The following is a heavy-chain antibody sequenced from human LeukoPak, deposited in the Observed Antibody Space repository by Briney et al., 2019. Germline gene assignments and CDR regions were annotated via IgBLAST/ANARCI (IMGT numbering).Heavy chain of an antibody. CDR2: ISPISGGT. V-gene: IGHV1-2*02. D-gene: IGHD6-6*01. CDR3: AGDGGGKGSSGIPIYYFDF. Sequence: ASVKVSCTPSGYTFTGYYIHWVRQAPGQGLEWMGWISPISGGTNYAQKFQGRVTMTRDTSISTAYMDLSRLRPDDTAIYYCAGDGGGKGSSGIPIYYFDFWGQGTLVTASS. CDR1: GYTFTGYY. J-gene: IGHJ4*02.